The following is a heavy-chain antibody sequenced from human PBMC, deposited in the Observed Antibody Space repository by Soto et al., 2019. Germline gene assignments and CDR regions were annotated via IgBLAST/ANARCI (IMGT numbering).Heavy chain of an antibody. V-gene: IGHV3-72*01. J-gene: IGHJ4*02. CDR3: AQSDSSGYVAH. D-gene: IGHD3-22*01. CDR1: GFTFSDYY. CDR2: SRNRANSHST. Sequence: EVQLVESGGGLVQPGGSLRLSCAASGFTFSDYYMDWVRQAPGTGLEWVDRSRNRANSHSTEYAASLKDEFTVSRDDSKNSVYLQMNSITLEDTAVYYCAQSDSSGYVAHWGQGTQVTDSS.